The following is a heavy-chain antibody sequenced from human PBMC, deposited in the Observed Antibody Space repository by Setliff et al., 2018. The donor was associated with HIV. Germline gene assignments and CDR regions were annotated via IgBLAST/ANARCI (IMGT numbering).Heavy chain of an antibody. D-gene: IGHD3-16*02. V-gene: IGHV4-61*01. CDR2: IYGNGIG. J-gene: IGHJ4*02. CDR3: ARYRAYPYPLFDH. Sequence: SETLSFTCTVSGTSVRSGPYHWSWIRQSPGKGLEWIGHIYGNGIGTYRPSLRSRVTISVDTSQNQFSLRLSSAADADTALSYGARYRAYPYPLFDHWGPGALVTVSS. CDR1: GTSVRSGPYH.